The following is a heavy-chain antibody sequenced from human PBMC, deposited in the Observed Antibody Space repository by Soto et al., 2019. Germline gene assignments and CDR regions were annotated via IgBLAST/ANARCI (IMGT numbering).Heavy chain of an antibody. CDR3: ARQYCSGGSCYSSWFDS. CDR2: INPSAGTT. Sequence: ASVKVSCKASGYTFTSYYMHWVRQAPGQGLEWTGVINPSAGTTTFAQKFQGRVTMTRDTSTSTVFMDLSSLRSEDTAVYYCARQYCSGGSCYSSWFDSWGQGTLVTVSS. D-gene: IGHD2-15*01. J-gene: IGHJ5*01. CDR1: GYTFTSYY. V-gene: IGHV1-46*03.